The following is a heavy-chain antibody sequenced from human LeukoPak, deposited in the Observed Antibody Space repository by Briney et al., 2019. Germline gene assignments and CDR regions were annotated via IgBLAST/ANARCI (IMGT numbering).Heavy chain of an antibody. D-gene: IGHD2-15*01. CDR2: IYYSGST. CDR1: GGSISSSSYY. CDR3: ARQKYCSGGSCCSYYFDY. Sequence: SETLSLTCTVSGGSISSSSYYWGWIRQPPGKGLEWIGSIYYSGSTYYNPSLKSRVTISVDTSKNQFSLKLSSVTAADTSVYYCARQKYCSGGSCCSYYFDYWGQGTLLTVSS. V-gene: IGHV4-39*01. J-gene: IGHJ4*02.